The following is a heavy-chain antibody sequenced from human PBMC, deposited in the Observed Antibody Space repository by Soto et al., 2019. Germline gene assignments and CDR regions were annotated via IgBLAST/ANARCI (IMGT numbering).Heavy chain of an antibody. CDR2: IDPSDSQT. CDR1: GYSFAGYW. Sequence: PGASLKISCKGSGYSFAGYWITWVRQKPGKGLEWMGRIDPSDSQTYYSPSFRGHVTISATKSINTVFLQWSSLRASDTAMYYCARQIYDSDTGPNFQYYFDSWGQGAPVTVSS. D-gene: IGHD2-8*02. J-gene: IGHJ4*02. V-gene: IGHV5-10-1*01. CDR3: ARQIYDSDTGPNFQYYFDS.